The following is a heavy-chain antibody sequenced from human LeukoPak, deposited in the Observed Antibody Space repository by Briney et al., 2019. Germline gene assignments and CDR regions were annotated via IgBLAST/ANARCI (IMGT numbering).Heavy chain of an antibody. CDR3: ARQDIVATIDY. V-gene: IGHV4-39*01. Sequence: SETLSLTCTVSSGSISSSTYYWGWIRQPPGKGLEWIGDISYSGRTNYTPSLESRVTISVDTSKNQFSLKLRFVTASDTAVYYCARQDIVATIDYWGQGTLITVSS. D-gene: IGHD5-12*01. CDR1: SGSISSSTYY. CDR2: ISYSGRT. J-gene: IGHJ4*02.